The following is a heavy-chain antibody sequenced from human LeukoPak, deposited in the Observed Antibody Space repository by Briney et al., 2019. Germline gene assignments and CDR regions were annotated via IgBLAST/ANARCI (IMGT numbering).Heavy chain of an antibody. CDR2: ISSSSSTI. CDR1: GFTFSSYS. D-gene: IGHD3-10*01. CDR3: ARGKNYGYDY. Sequence: GGSLRLSCAASGFTFSSYSMNWVRQTPGKGLEWVSYISSSSSTIYYADSVKGRFTISRDNAKNSLYLQMNSLSAEDTAVYYCARGKNYGYDYWGQGALVTVSS. V-gene: IGHV3-48*04. J-gene: IGHJ4*02.